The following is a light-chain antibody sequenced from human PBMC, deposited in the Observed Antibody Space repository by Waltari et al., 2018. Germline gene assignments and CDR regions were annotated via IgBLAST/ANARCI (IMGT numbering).Light chain of an antibody. CDR1: SSNIGNNY. CDR2: ENN. Sequence: QSVLTQPPSVSAAPGQKVTISCSGSSSNIGNNYVSWYQQLPKPAPKLLIYENNKRPSGIPDRFSGAKSVTAATLGITGLQTGDEADYYCGTWDSSLSAGVFGGGTKLTVL. V-gene: IGLV1-51*02. CDR3: GTWDSSLSAGV. J-gene: IGLJ3*02.